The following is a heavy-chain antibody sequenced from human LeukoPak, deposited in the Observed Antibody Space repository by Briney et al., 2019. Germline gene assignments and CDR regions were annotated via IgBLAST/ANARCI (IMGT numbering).Heavy chain of an antibody. J-gene: IGHJ4*02. CDR2: IYYSGST. D-gene: IGHD5-24*01. V-gene: IGHV4-31*03. CDR3: ARGRDGYPNTL. CDR1: GGSISSGGYY. Sequence: PSGTLSLTCTVSGGSISSGGYYWSWIRQHPGKGLEWIGYIYYSGSTYYNPSLKSRVTISVDTSKNQFSLKLSSVTAADTAVYYCARGRDGYPNTLWGQGTLVTVSS.